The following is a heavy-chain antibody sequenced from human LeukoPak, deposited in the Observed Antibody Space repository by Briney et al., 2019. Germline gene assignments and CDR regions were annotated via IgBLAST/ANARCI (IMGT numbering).Heavy chain of an antibody. CDR2: IFYSGST. V-gene: IGHV4-39*01. Sequence: SETLSLTCIVSGGSISSSNYYWGWLRQPPGKGLEWIGSIFYSGSTYYNSSLKSRVTISVDTSKNQFSLKLRSVTAADTAVYYCASTLYFYGSGSSYNYFDYWGQGTLVTVSS. J-gene: IGHJ4*02. CDR1: GGSISSSNYY. D-gene: IGHD3-10*01. CDR3: ASTLYFYGSGSSYNYFDY.